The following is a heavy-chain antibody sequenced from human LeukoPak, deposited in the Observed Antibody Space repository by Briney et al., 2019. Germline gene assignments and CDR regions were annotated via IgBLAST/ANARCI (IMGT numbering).Heavy chain of an antibody. V-gene: IGHV4-34*01. CDR1: GFTFSDYS. D-gene: IGHD3-9*01. CDR3: ARGLPLTGYSLFRY. J-gene: IGHJ4*02. Sequence: GSLRLSCAASGFTFSDYSMNWVRQAPGKGLEWIGEINHSGSTNHNPSLKSRVTISVDTSKNQFSLKLSSVTAADTAVYYCARGLPLTGYSLFRYWGQGTLVTVSS. CDR2: INHSGST.